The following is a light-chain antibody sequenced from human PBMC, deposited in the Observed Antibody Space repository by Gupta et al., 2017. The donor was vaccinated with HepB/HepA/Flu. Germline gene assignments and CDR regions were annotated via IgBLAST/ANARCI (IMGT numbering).Light chain of an antibody. CDR3: SSFTISSTVV. V-gene: IGLV2-14*01. J-gene: IGLJ2*01. Sequence: QSALTQPASVSGSPGQSITISCTGTRSDVGGYNYVSWYQQHPGKVPKVMIYDVSNRPSGISNRFSGSKSGNTASLTISGLQAEDEADYYCSSFTISSTVVFGGGTKLTVL. CDR2: DVS. CDR1: RSDVGGYNY.